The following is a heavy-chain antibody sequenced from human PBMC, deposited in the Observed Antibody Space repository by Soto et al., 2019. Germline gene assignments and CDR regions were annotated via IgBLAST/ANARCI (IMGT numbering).Heavy chain of an antibody. CDR3: ARDVGYCSGGSCYRLSCGMDV. J-gene: IGHJ6*02. CDR2: ISYDGSNK. CDR1: GFTFSSYA. D-gene: IGHD2-15*01. V-gene: IGHV3-30-3*01. Sequence: QVQLVETGGGVVQPGRSLRLSCAGSGFTFSSYAMHWVRQAPGKGLEWGAVISYDGSNKYYADSVKGRFTISRDNSKNTLYLQMNGLRAEDTAVYYCARDVGYCSGGSCYRLSCGMDVWGHGATVTVSS.